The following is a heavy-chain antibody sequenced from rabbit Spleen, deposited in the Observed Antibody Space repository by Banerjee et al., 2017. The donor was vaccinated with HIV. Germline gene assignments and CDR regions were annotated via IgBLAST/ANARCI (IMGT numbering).Heavy chain of an antibody. D-gene: IGHD8-1*01. J-gene: IGHJ3*01. CDR1: GFSFSSSDY. CDR2: IAGSSIGFT. Sequence: QSLEESGGDLVKPGASLTLTCTASGFSFSSSDYMCWVRQAPGKGLEWISCIAGSSIGFTYSATWAKGRFTISKTSSTTVTLQMTSLTVADTATYFCARDTGSSFSSYGMDLWGQGTLVTVS. CDR3: ARDTGSSFSSYGMDL. V-gene: IGHV1S40*01.